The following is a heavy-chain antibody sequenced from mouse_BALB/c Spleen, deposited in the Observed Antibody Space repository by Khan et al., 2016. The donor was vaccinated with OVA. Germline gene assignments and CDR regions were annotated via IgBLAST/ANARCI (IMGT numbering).Heavy chain of an antibody. V-gene: IGHV5-6*01. J-gene: IGHJ3*01. CDR3: QSHLTGSFDY. CDR2: ISSDGDYT. Sequence: EVQGVESGGDLVKPGGSLKLSCAASGLTFSSYSMSWVRQTPDKRLEWVASISSDGDYTYYSDSVKGRFTISRDTAKNTLYLQMSSLKSEDTAMYYCQSHLTGSFDYWGQGTLVTVSA. CDR1: GLTFSSYS. D-gene: IGHD4-1*01.